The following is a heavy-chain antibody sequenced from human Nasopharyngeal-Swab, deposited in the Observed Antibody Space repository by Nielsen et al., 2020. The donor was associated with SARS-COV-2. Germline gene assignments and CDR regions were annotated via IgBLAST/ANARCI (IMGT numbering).Heavy chain of an antibody. CDR1: GFSFSNYY. CDR2: ISSSGPNT. J-gene: IGHJ5*02. Sequence: GESLKISCAASGFSFSNYYMSWVRQAPGKGLEWVAYISSSGPNTNYADSVKGRFTISRDNAKNSLYLPMNSLRAEDSAVYYFARGLSRDYGTNGRQGGWFDPWGLGTQVTVSS. CDR3: ARGLSRDYGTNGRQGGWFDP. V-gene: IGHV3-11*06. D-gene: IGHD4-17*01.